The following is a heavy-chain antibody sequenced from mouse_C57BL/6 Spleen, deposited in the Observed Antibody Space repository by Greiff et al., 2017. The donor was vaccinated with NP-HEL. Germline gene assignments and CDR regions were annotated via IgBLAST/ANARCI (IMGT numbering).Heavy chain of an antibody. CDR2: IRLKSDNYAT. CDR3: TAYGYYFDY. D-gene: IGHD2-2*01. V-gene: IGHV6-3*01. Sequence: EVKLVESGGGLVQPGGSMKLSCVASGFTFSNYWMNWVRQSPEKGLEWVAQIRLKSDNYATHYAESVKGRFTISRDDSKSSVYLQMNNLRAEDTGIYYCTAYGYYFDYWGQGTTLTVSS. J-gene: IGHJ2*01. CDR1: GFTFSNYW.